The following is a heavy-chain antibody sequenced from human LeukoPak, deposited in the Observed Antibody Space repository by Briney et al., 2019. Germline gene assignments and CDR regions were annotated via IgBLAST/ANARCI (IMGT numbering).Heavy chain of an antibody. CDR3: ARFYYDSNRYPAEGWFDP. V-gene: IGHV4-59*11. D-gene: IGHD3-22*01. CDR1: GGSISSHY. CDR2: IYYIGTP. Sequence: SETLSLTCTVSGGSISSHYWRWIRLPPGKGLEWIGYIYYIGTPNYNPSLKSRVTISIHTPKRHFSLKLSSVPAADTAVYYCARFYYDSNRYPAEGWFDPWGQGTLVTVSS. J-gene: IGHJ5*02.